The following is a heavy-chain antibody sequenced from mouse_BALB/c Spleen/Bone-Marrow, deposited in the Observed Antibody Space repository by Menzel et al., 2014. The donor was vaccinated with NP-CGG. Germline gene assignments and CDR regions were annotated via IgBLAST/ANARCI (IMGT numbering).Heavy chain of an antibody. CDR2: INPSNGRT. Sequence: QVQLKESGAELVKPGASVKLSCKASGYTFTNYWMHWVKQRPGQGLEWIGEINPSNGRTNYNEKFKSKATLTVDKSSSTAYMQLSSLTSEDSAVYYCARGFDDWGQGTTLTVSS. CDR1: GYTFTNYW. V-gene: IGHV1S81*02. J-gene: IGHJ2*01. CDR3: ARGFDD.